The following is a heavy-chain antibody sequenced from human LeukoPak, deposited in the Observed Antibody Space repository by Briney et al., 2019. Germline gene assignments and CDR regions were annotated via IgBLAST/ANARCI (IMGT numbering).Heavy chain of an antibody. CDR2: ISGSSSYM. CDR1: GFPFSAYS. CDR3: AKAYYDSSGYSYYFDY. Sequence: GGSLRLSCAASGFPFSAYSMNWVRQAPGKGLEWVSSISGSSSYMFYADSVKGRFAISRDNAKNSLYLQMNSLRAEDTAVYYCAKAYYDSSGYSYYFDYWGQGTLVTVSS. J-gene: IGHJ4*02. D-gene: IGHD3-22*01. V-gene: IGHV3-21*01.